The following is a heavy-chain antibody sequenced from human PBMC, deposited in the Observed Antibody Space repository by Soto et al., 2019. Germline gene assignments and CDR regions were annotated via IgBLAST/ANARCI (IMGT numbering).Heavy chain of an antibody. Sequence: SETLSLTCTVSGGSISSSSYYWGWIRQPPGKGLEWIGSIYYSGSTYYNPSLKSRVTISVDTSKNQFSLKLSSVTAADTAVYYCARQEAGQWLAAWAFDIWGQGTMVTVSS. V-gene: IGHV4-39*01. D-gene: IGHD6-19*01. CDR1: GGSISSSSYY. CDR2: IYYSGST. J-gene: IGHJ3*02. CDR3: ARQEAGQWLAAWAFDI.